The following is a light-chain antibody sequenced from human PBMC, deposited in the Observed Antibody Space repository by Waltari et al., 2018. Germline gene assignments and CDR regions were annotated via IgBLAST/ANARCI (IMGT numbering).Light chain of an antibody. V-gene: IGLV3-1*01. CDR1: NLGHKY. CDR3: QTWDLITVT. J-gene: IGLJ2*01. CDR2: QNN. Sequence: SYEVTQPPSVSVSPGQTASLFCSGENLGHKYTSWYQQKTGQSPLLVMHQNNVRPSGIPGRFSGSSSGNTATLTISGNQAMDEAVYFCQTWDLITVTFGGGTKLTVL.